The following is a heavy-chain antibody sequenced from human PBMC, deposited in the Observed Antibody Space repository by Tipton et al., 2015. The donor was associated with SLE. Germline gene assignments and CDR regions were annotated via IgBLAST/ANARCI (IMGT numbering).Heavy chain of an antibody. Sequence: TLSLTCNVSGASITRSTYYWGWIRQPPGKGLEWIASIYYSGSTYYNPSLKSRVTISVDTSKNQFSLKLSSVTAADTAVYYCARHDGGWCGWFDPWGQGTLVSVSS. D-gene: IGHD6-19*01. CDR3: ARHDGGWCGWFDP. J-gene: IGHJ5*02. CDR1: GASITRSTYY. CDR2: IYYSGST. V-gene: IGHV4-39*01.